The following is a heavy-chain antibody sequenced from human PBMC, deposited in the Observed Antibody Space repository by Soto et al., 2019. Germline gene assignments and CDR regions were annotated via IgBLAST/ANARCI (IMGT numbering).Heavy chain of an antibody. V-gene: IGHV3-21*02. J-gene: IGHJ6*02. CDR1: GFTFSTYS. Sequence: EVQLVESGGGLVKPGGSLRLSCVGSGFTFSTYSINWVRQAPGKGLEWVSSISSRSDINYEDSVKGRCTISRDNAKNSVSLQMNSLRAEDTAVYYCAREYTAWPLAYGLDVWGQGTTVTVSS. CDR3: AREYTAWPLAYGLDV. CDR2: ISSRSDI. D-gene: IGHD2-2*02.